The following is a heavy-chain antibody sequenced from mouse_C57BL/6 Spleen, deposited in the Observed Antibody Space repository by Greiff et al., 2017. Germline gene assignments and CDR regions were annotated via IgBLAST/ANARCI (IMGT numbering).Heavy chain of an antibody. Sequence: EVQLQQSGGDLVKPGGSLKLSCAASGFTFSSYGMSWVRQTPDKRLEWVATISSGGSYTYYPDSVKGRFTISRDNAKNTLYLQMSSLKSEDTAMYYCARGGDGYAMDYWGQGTSVTVSS. V-gene: IGHV5-6*01. CDR1: GFTFSSYG. J-gene: IGHJ4*01. CDR3: ARGGDGYAMDY. CDR2: ISSGGSYT.